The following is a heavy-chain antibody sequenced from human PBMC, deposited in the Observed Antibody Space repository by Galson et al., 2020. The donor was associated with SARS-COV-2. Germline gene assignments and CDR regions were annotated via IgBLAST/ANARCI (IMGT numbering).Heavy chain of an antibody. D-gene: IGHD6-13*01. Sequence: HGESLKISCKGSGYSFTSYWIGWVRPMPGKGLAWMGIIYPGDSDTRYSPSFQGQVTISADKSISTAYLQWSSLKASDTAMYYCARQTSSWYAPDWYFDLWGRGTLVTVSS. V-gene: IGHV5-51*01. CDR2: IYPGDSDT. J-gene: IGHJ2*01. CDR1: GYSFTSYW. CDR3: ARQTSSWYAPDWYFDL.